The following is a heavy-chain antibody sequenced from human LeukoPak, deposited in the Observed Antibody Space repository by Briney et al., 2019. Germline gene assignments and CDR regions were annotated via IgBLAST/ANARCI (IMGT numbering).Heavy chain of an antibody. CDR3: ARDGLWFGELLYTKPLDY. Sequence: SETLSLTCAVYGGSFSGYYWSWSRQPPGKGLEWIGEINLSGSTNYNPSLKSRVTISVDTSKNQFSLKLSSVTAADTAVYYCARDGLWFGELLYTKPLDYWGQGTLVTVSS. D-gene: IGHD3-10*01. V-gene: IGHV4-34*01. J-gene: IGHJ4*02. CDR2: INLSGST. CDR1: GGSFSGYY.